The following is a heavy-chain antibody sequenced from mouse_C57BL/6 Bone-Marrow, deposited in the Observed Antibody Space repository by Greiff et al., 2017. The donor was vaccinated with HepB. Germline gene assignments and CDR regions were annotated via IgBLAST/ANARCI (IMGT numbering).Heavy chain of an antibody. CDR1: GYTFTSYG. CDR2: IYPRSGNT. J-gene: IGHJ1*03. V-gene: IGHV1-81*01. Sequence: QVQLKQSGAELARPGASVKLSCKASGYTFTSYGISWVKQRTGQGLEWIGEIYPRSGNTYYNEKFKGKATLTADKSSSTAYMELRSLTSEDSAVYFCAPYYYGSYWYFDVWGTGTTVTVSS. CDR3: APYYYGSYWYFDV. D-gene: IGHD1-1*01.